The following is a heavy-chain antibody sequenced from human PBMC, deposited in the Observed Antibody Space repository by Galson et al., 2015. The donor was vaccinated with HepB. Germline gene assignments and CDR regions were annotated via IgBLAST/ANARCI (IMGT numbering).Heavy chain of an antibody. CDR1: RFTFSSYW. CDR3: ARTRAAAGHRGLYYYYGMDV. CDR2: IKQDGSEK. D-gene: IGHD6-13*01. Sequence: SLRLSCAASRFTFSSYWMSWVRQAPGKGLEWVANIKQDGSEKYYVDSVKGRFTISRDNAKNSLYLQMNSLRAEDTAVYYCARTRAAAGHRGLYYYYGMDVWGQGTTVTVSS. V-gene: IGHV3-7*03. J-gene: IGHJ6*02.